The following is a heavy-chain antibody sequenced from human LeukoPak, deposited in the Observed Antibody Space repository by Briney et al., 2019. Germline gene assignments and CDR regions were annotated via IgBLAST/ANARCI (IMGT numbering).Heavy chain of an antibody. V-gene: IGHV4-30-2*01. CDR2: IYHSGST. J-gene: IGHJ3*02. CDR3: ARVGVGNAFDI. D-gene: IGHD3-10*01. Sequence: SETLSLTCTVSGGSISSGGYYWSWIRQPPGKGLEWIGYIYHSGSTYYNPSLKSRVTISVDRSKNQFSLKLSSVTAADTAVYYCARVGVGNAFDIWGQGTMVTVSS. CDR1: GGSISSGGYY.